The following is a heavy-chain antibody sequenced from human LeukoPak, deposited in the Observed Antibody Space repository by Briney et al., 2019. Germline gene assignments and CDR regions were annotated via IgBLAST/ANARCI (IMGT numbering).Heavy chain of an antibody. D-gene: IGHD3-9*01. V-gene: IGHV1-2*02. Sequence: GASVKVSCKASGYTFTGYYMHWVRQAPGQGLEWMGWINPNSGGTNYAQKFQGRVTMTRDTSISTAYMEMSRLRSDDTAVYYCARDPCGVWFYDSLTAYSSQPFDFWGQGTLITLSS. CDR1: GYTFTGYY. CDR2: INPNSGGT. CDR3: ARDPCGVWFYDSLTAYSSQPFDF. J-gene: IGHJ4*02.